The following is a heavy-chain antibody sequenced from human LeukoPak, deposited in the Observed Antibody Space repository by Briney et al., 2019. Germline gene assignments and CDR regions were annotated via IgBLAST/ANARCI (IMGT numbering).Heavy chain of an antibody. Sequence: TPNSRNTAYAQKFQGRVTMTRNTSISTAYMELSSLRSEDTAVYYCARVYRRGYSYGYAGYWGQGTLVTVSS. CDR2: TPNSRNT. D-gene: IGHD5-18*01. V-gene: IGHV1-8*01. CDR3: ARVYRRGYSYGYAGY. J-gene: IGHJ4*02.